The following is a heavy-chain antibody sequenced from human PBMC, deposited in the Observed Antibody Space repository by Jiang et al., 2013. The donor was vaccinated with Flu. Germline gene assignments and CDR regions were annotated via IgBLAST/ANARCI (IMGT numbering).Heavy chain of an antibody. CDR3: ARVTIIVGATYGMDV. D-gene: IGHD1-26*01. Sequence: GPGLVKPSETLSLTCTVSGGPISSNSYYWGWIRQPPGKGLEWIGSIYYSGNTHYNPSLKSRVTISVDKSKNQFSLKLTSVTAADTAVYYCARVTIIVGATYGMDVWGQGTTVTVSS. CDR2: IYYSGNT. J-gene: IGHJ6*02. V-gene: IGHV4-39*01. CDR1: GGPISSNSYY.